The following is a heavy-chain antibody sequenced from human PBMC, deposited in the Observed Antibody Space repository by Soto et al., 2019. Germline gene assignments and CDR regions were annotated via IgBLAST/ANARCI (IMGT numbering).Heavy chain of an antibody. CDR2: IKSKTDGGTT. J-gene: IGHJ4*02. V-gene: IGHV3-15*01. Sequence: RGSLRLSCAASGFTFSNAWMSWVRQAPGKGLEWVGRIKSKTDGGTTDYAAPVKGRFTISRDDSKNTLYLQMNSLKTEDTAVYYCTTDVAIGLGSSSSWSDYFDYWGQGTLVTVSS. D-gene: IGHD6-13*01. CDR1: GFTFSNAW. CDR3: TTDVAIGLGSSSSWSDYFDY.